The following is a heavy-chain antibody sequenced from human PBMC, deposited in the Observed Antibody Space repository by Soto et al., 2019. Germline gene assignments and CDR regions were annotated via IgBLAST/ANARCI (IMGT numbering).Heavy chain of an antibody. CDR1: GGSISRYY. V-gene: IGHV4-59*01. CDR2: IYYSGST. J-gene: IGHJ4*02. Sequence: SETLYLTCTVSGGSISRYYWSWIRQHPGKGLEWIGYIYYSGSTNYNPSLKSRVTISVDTSKNQFSLKLSSVTAADTAVYYCARDSPSFLYSSGWYYFDYWGQGTLVTVSS. CDR3: ARDSPSFLYSSGWYYFDY. D-gene: IGHD6-19*01.